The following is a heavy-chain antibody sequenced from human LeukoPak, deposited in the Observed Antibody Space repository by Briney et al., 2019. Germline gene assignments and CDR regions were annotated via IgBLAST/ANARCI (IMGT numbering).Heavy chain of an antibody. CDR3: ARAPWLDY. CDR2: IYSGGST. Sequence: GGSLRLSCAASGFTFSTYAMNWVRQAPGKGLEWVSVIYSGGSTYYADSVKGRFTISRDNSKNTLYLQMNSLRAEDTAVYYCARAPWLDYWGQGTLVTVSS. J-gene: IGHJ4*02. V-gene: IGHV3-66*01. CDR1: GFTFSTYA.